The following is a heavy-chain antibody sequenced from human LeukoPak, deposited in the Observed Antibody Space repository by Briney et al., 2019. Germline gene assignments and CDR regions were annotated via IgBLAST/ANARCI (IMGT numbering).Heavy chain of an antibody. D-gene: IGHD1-26*01. CDR1: GFTFSNYA. V-gene: IGHV3-23*01. J-gene: IGHJ6*03. Sequence: GGSLRLSCVASGFTFSNYAMSWVRQAPGKGLEWVSGISSSGSSTFFADHVKGRFTIARDNAESSLYLQMNTLQAEDTAVYYCARRATGSSSLFYYYMDVWGKGTTVSVSS. CDR3: ARRATGSSSLFYYYMDV. CDR2: ISSSGSST.